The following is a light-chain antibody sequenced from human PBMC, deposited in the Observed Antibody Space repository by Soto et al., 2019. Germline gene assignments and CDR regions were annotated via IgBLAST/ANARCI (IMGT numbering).Light chain of an antibody. CDR1: SSDVGAYNY. V-gene: IGLV2-14*01. CDR3: SSYTSISTYV. Sequence: QSALTQPASVSGSPGQSITISCTGTSSDVGAYNYVSWYQHHPGKAPRLMIYEVSNRPSGVSDRFSGSKSGNTASLTISGLLAEDEADCYCSSYTSISTYVFGTGTKVTVL. J-gene: IGLJ1*01. CDR2: EVS.